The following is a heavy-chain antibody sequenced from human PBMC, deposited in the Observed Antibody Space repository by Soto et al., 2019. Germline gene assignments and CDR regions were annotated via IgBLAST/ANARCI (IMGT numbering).Heavy chain of an antibody. CDR3: ARDKVRPQLGGNYYYILDV. J-gene: IGHJ6*02. CDR2: IMPVFRRP. V-gene: IGHV1-69*12. Sequence: QVQLVQSGAEVKKPGSSVKVSCKASGGTFRTSAISWVRQAPGQGLEWVGGIMPVFRRPKYAQNFQGRVTISADESTSTAYMELSSLRSDDTAVYYCARDKVRPQLGGNYYYILDVWGQGTAVTVSS. D-gene: IGHD3-3*02. CDR1: GGTFRTSA.